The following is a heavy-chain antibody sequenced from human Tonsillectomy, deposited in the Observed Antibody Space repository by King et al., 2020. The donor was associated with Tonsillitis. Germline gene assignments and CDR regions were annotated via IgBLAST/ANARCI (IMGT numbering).Heavy chain of an antibody. CDR1: GFTVSSSY. CDR2: IYSGGST. D-gene: IGHD1-26*01. Sequence: VQLVESGGGLVQPGGSLRLSCAASGFTVSSSYMSWVRQAPDKGLEWGSVIYSGGSTYYADSVKGRFTISRDNSKNTPFLQMNSLRAEDTSVYYWARDRQMGPTKGHYFDYWGQGTLVTVSS. J-gene: IGHJ4*02. CDR3: ARDRQMGPTKGHYFDY. V-gene: IGHV3-66*01.